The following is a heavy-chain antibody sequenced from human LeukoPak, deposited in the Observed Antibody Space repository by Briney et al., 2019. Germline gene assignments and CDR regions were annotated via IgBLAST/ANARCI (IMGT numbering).Heavy chain of an antibody. J-gene: IGHJ4*02. Sequence: GGSLRHSCVASGFTSSDFNFDWVRQAPGKGLEWIASFGSSDRYRYYADSVKGRFTISRDIAKNSLYLQMNNVRAEDTAMYYCARDPGNHFDNWGQGTLVTVTS. V-gene: IGHV3-21*06. CDR2: FGSSDRYR. CDR3: ARDPGNHFDN. CDR1: GFTSSDFN.